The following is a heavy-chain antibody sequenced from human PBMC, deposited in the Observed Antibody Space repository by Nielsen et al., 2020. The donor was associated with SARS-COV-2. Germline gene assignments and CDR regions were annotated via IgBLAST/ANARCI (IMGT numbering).Heavy chain of an antibody. CDR3: ARDRRTGTTPDYYGMDV. CDR1: GFTVSSNY. J-gene: IGHJ6*02. V-gene: IGHV3-48*03. D-gene: IGHD1-7*01. CDR2: ISSSGSTI. Sequence: GESLKISCAASGFTVSSNYMSWVRQAPGKGLGWVSYISSSGSTIYYADSVKGRFTISRDNAKNSLYLQMNSLRAEDTAVYYCARDRRTGTTPDYYGMDVWGQGTTVTVSS.